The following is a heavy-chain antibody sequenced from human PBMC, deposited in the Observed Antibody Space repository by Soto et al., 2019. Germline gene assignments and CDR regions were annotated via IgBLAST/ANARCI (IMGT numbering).Heavy chain of an antibody. Sequence: QVQLKESGPGLAKPSETLSLTCTVSGGSLTGYFWSWIRQSPGGGLEWLGNSHYSGRITYHPSLPSRVTISTDAPKSQFSLKLSSVTAADTALYYWARGGGWLPQYWGQGTLVTVSS. CDR1: GGSLTGYF. CDR2: SHYSGRI. CDR3: ARGGGWLPQY. J-gene: IGHJ4*02. V-gene: IGHV4-59*01. D-gene: IGHD5-12*01.